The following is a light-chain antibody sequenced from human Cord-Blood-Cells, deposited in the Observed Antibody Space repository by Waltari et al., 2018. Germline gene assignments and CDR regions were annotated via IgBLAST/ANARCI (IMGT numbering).Light chain of an antibody. CDR1: SSYVGGYNY. CDR2: DVS. Sequence: QSALTQPASVSGSPGQSITLSCTGTSSYVGGYNYVSWYQQHPGKAPKLMIYDVSNRPSGVSNRFSGSKSGNTASLTISGLQAEDEADYYCSSYTSSSTRVFGTGTKVTVL. J-gene: IGLJ1*01. CDR3: SSYTSSSTRV. V-gene: IGLV2-14*01.